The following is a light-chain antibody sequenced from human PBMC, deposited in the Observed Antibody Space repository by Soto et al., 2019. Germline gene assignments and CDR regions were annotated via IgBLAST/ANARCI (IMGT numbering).Light chain of an antibody. V-gene: IGLV2-14*01. J-gene: IGLJ1*01. CDR3: SSYTSSSTYV. CDR1: SSDVGGYNY. CDR2: DVS. Sequence: QSALTQPASVSGSPGQSITIACTGTSSDVGGYNYVSWYQQYPGKAPRLVISDVSNRPSGVSNRFSGSKSGNSASLTISGVQAEDEADNYCSSYTSSSTYVFGTGTKVTVL.